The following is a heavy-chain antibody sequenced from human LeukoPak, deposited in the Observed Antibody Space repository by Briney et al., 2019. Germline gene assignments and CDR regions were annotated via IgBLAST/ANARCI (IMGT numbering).Heavy chain of an antibody. Sequence: ASVKVSCKASGYTFTGYYMHWVRQAPGQGLEWMGWINPNSGGTNYAQKFQGRVTMTRDTSISTAYMEPSRLRSDDTAVYYCARGYSSSWYLSGFDPWGQGTLVTVSS. CDR2: INPNSGGT. CDR1: GYTFTGYY. CDR3: ARGYSSSWYLSGFDP. V-gene: IGHV1-2*02. J-gene: IGHJ5*02. D-gene: IGHD6-13*01.